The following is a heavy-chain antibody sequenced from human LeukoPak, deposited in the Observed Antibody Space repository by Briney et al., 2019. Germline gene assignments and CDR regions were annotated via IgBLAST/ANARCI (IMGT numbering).Heavy chain of an antibody. CDR2: INHSGST. J-gene: IGHJ4*02. CDR1: GGSFSGYY. D-gene: IGHD1-26*01. V-gene: IGHV4-34*01. CDR3: ARGSGSYGF. Sequence: SETLSLTCAVYGGSFSGYYWSWTRQPPGKGLEWIGEINHSGSTNYNPSLKSRVTISVDTSKNQFSLKLSSVTAADTAVYYCARGSGSYGFWGQGTLVTVSS.